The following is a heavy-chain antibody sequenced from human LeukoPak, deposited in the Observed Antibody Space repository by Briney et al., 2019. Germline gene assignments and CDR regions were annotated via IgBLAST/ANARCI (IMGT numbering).Heavy chain of an antibody. V-gene: IGHV3-9*01. Sequence: GGSLRLSCAASGFTFDDYAMHWVRQAPGKGLEWVSTISWNSGSIDHADSVKGRFTIARDNAKNSLYLQMNSLRAEDTAVYYCARDQGHYYGSGSYYYFDYWGQGTLVTVSS. CDR3: ARDQGHYYGSGSYYYFDY. CDR2: ISWNSGSI. CDR1: GFTFDDYA. D-gene: IGHD3-10*01. J-gene: IGHJ4*02.